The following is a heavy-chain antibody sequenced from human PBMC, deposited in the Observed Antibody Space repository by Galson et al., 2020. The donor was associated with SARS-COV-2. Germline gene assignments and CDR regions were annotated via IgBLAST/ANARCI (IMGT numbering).Heavy chain of an antibody. V-gene: IGHV3-30*19. J-gene: IGHJ5*02. CDR1: GFTFSSYG. D-gene: IGHD3-3*01. CDR3: ARDRETYYDFWSGYYTNWFDP. CDR2: ISYDGSNK. Sequence: GGSLRLSCAASGFTFSSYGMHWVRQAPGKGLEWVAVISYDGSNKYYADSVKGRFTISRDNSKNTLYLQMNSLRAEDTAVYYCARDRETYYDFWSGYYTNWFDPWGQGTLVTVSS.